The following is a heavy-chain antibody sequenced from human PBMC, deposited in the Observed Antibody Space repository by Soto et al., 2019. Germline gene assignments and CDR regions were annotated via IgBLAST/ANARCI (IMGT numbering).Heavy chain of an antibody. CDR3: ARSYSSSPDDGFDV. Sequence: QITLKESGQTLVKPTQILTLTCTFSGFSLTTRGVGVGWIRHPPGEALERLALIYWDDDERYSPSLRSRLTITKDTSKNQVVPTVTNMEPVDTGTYYCARSYSSSPDDGFDVWGQGTRVTVSA. V-gene: IGHV2-5*02. CDR2: IYWDDDE. J-gene: IGHJ3*01. D-gene: IGHD6-6*01. CDR1: GFSLTTRGVG.